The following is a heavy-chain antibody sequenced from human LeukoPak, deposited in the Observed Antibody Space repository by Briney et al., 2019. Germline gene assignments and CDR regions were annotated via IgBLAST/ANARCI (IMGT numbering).Heavy chain of an antibody. J-gene: IGHJ3*02. V-gene: IGHV4-59*01. Sequence: SETLSLTCAVSGGPLTSYYWSWIRQPPGKGLEWIGFIYYRGSTNYNPSLESRVTISVDTSKNRFSLKLSSVTAADTAVYYCARDTRDAFDIWGQGTMVTVSS. CDR2: IYYRGST. CDR1: GGPLTSYY. CDR3: ARDTRDAFDI.